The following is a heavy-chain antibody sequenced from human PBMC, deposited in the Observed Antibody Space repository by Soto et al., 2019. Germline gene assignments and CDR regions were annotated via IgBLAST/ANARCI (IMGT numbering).Heavy chain of an antibody. CDR1: GFTFSRYW. J-gene: IGHJ4*02. CDR3: ALWWGTDGDYAVLDY. Sequence: EVQLVESGGGLVQPGGSLRLSCAASGFTFSRYWMHWVRQAPGKGLVWVSRINNDGSSTTYADSVKGRFTVTRDNAKNTLYLQMNSLGAEDTAVYYCALWWGTDGDYAVLDYWGQGTLVTVSS. D-gene: IGHD4-17*01. V-gene: IGHV3-74*03. CDR2: INNDGSST.